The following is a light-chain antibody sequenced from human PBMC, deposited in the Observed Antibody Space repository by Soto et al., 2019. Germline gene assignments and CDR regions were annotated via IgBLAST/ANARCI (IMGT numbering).Light chain of an antibody. CDR1: SSNIGAGYD. J-gene: IGLJ1*01. CDR3: QSYDSSLSGWV. V-gene: IGLV1-40*01. CDR2: GNS. Sequence: QSVLTQPPSVSGAPGQRVTISCTGSSSNIGAGYDVHWYQQLPGTVPKLLIYGNSNRPSGVPDRFSGSKSGTSASLAITGLQAEDEADYYCQSYDSSLSGWVFVTGTKVTVL.